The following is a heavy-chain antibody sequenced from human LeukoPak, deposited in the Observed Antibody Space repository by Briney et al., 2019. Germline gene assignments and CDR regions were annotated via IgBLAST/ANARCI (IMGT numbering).Heavy chain of an antibody. CDR2: ISGSGGST. Sequence: ETLSLTCTVSGGSLSSSSYYWGWIRQPPGKGLEGVSAISGSGGSTYYADSVKGRFTISRDNSKNTLYLQMNSLRAEDTAVYYCAKHLKRGYSYGTDAFDIWGQGTMVTVSS. CDR3: AKHLKRGYSYGTDAFDI. J-gene: IGHJ3*02. CDR1: GGSLSSSSYY. V-gene: IGHV3-23*01. D-gene: IGHD5-18*01.